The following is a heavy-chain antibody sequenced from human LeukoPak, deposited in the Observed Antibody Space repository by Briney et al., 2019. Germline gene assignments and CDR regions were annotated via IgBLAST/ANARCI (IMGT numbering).Heavy chain of an antibody. V-gene: IGHV4-30-2*01. CDR3: AREEYSSHSPFDY. CDR2: IYHSGYI. CDR1: GGSISSGGYS. J-gene: IGHJ4*02. D-gene: IGHD6-6*01. Sequence: SETLSLTCAVTGGSISSGGYSWSWIRQPPGKGLEWIGYIYHSGYIYYNPSLKSRVSMSVDRSKNQFSLKLNSVTAADTAVYYCAREEYSSHSPFDYWGQGTLVTVSS.